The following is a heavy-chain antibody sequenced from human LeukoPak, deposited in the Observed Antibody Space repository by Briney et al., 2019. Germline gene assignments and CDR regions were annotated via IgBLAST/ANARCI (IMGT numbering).Heavy chain of an antibody. CDR3: ARELILGSGCADY. D-gene: IGHD6-19*01. CDR2: IKQDGSEK. V-gene: IGHV3-7*01. J-gene: IGHJ4*02. Sequence: GGSLRLSCAASGFTFSSYWMSWVRQAPGKGLEWVANIKQDGSEKYYVDSVKGRFTISRDNAKNSLYLQMNSLRAEDTAVYYCARELILGSGCADYWGQGTLVTVSS. CDR1: GFTFSSYW.